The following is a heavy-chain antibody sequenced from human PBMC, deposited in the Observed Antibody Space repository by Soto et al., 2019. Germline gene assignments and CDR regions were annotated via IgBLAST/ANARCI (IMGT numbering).Heavy chain of an antibody. D-gene: IGHD1-1*01. CDR2: IYYSGSI. Sequence: SETLSLTCTVSGGYVSNNNYYWGWIRQPPGKGLEWIGSIYYSGSIYYNPSLKSRVTMSVDTSKNQFSLKLSSVTAADTAVYYCARELASYNDYWGQGTLVTVSS. CDR3: ARELASYNDY. V-gene: IGHV4-39*02. CDR1: GGYVSNNNYY. J-gene: IGHJ4*02.